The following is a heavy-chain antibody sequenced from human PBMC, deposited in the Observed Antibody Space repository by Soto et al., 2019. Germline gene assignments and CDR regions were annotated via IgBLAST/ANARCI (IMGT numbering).Heavy chain of an antibody. CDR2: TYYRSKWYN. Sequence: SQTLSLTCAISGDSVSSNSAAWNWIRQSPSRGLEWLGRTYYRSKWYNDYAVSVKSRITINPDTSKNQFSLRLNSVTPEDTAVYYCARGGLIDYDFWSGYPPQDYYGMDVWGQGTTVTVSS. CDR1: GDSVSSNSAA. V-gene: IGHV6-1*01. D-gene: IGHD3-3*01. CDR3: ARGGLIDYDFWSGYPPQDYYGMDV. J-gene: IGHJ6*02.